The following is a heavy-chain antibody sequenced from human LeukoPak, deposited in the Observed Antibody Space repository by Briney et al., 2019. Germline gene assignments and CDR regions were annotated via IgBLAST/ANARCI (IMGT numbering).Heavy chain of an antibody. CDR3: AKGRTHEYSPADH. J-gene: IGHJ4*02. Sequence: GGSLRLSCAASGFSFSTYAMSWVRQAPGKGLEWVSDISGSGIRTYYAASVKGRFTISRDNSKTTLYLQMNTLRVEDTAVYYCAKGRTHEYSPADHWGQGTLVTVSS. CDR2: ISGSGIRT. D-gene: IGHD2-15*01. CDR1: GFSFSTYA. V-gene: IGHV3-23*01.